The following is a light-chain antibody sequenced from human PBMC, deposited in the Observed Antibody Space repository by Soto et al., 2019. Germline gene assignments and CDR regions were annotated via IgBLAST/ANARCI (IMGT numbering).Light chain of an antibody. CDR2: FGS. Sequence: EIVLTQSPLSLPVTPGEPASISCRSTQSLLHSNGNTYLDWYLQKPGQSPQLLISFGSSRASGVPDRFSGSGSGTDFTLKISRVEAEDVGFYYCLQALETPLTFGGGTKVEIK. V-gene: IGKV2-28*01. J-gene: IGKJ4*01. CDR1: QSLLHSNGNTY. CDR3: LQALETPLT.